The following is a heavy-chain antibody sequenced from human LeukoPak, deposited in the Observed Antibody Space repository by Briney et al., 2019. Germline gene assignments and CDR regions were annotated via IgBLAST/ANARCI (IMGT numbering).Heavy chain of an antibody. CDR2: IYYSGST. Sequence: SETLSLTCTVSGGSVSSGSYYWSWIRQPPGKGLEWIGYIYYSGSTNYNPSLKSRVTISVDTSKNQFSLKLSSVTAADTAVYYCARGSILDCGGDYYSGWFDPWGQGTLVTVSS. J-gene: IGHJ5*02. CDR1: GGSVSSGSYY. V-gene: IGHV4-61*01. D-gene: IGHD2-21*02. CDR3: ARGSILDCGGDYYSGWFDP.